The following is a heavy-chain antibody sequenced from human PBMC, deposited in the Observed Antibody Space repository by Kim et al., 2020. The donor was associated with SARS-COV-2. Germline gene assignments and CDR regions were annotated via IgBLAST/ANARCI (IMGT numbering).Heavy chain of an antibody. J-gene: IGHJ4*02. V-gene: IGHV4-59*08. D-gene: IGHD2-15*01. CDR3: ARHYCSGGRCYGLGY. Sequence: PPLKSRVIISLDMSKNQFSLKLSSVTAADTGVYYCARHYCSGGRCYGLGYWGQGTLVTVSS.